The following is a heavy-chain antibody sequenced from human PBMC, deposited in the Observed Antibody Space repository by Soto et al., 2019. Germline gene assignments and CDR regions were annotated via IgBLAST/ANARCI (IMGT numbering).Heavy chain of an antibody. CDR2: IYYSGST. CDR1: GGSISSGGYY. V-gene: IGHV4-31*03. CDR3: ARGGSVVTTDY. D-gene: IGHD2-15*01. J-gene: IGHJ4*02. Sequence: QVQLQESGPGLVKPSQTLSLTCTVTGGSISSGGYYWSWIRQHPGKGLEWIGYIYYSGSTYYNPSLKSRVTISVDTSKNQFSLKLSSVTAADTAVHYCARGGSVVTTDYRGQGTLVTVSS.